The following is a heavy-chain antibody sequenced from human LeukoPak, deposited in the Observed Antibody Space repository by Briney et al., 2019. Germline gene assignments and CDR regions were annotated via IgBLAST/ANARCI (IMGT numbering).Heavy chain of an antibody. CDR2: ISAYNGNT. CDR3: ARVQWQITHDSRAQTDY. D-gene: IGHD3-22*01. J-gene: IGHJ4*02. CDR1: GYTFTSYG. Sequence: ASVKVSCKASGYTFTSYGISWVRQAPGQGLEWMGWISAYNGNTNYAQKLQGGVTMTTDTSTSTAYMELRSLRSDDTAVYYCARVQWQITHDSRAQTDYWGQGTLVTVSS. V-gene: IGHV1-18*01.